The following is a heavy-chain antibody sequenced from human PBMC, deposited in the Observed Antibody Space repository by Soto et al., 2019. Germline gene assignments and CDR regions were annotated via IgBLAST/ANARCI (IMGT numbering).Heavy chain of an antibody. V-gene: IGHV4-59*01. J-gene: IGHJ6*03. Sequence: SETLSLSYTVSGGSISSYYWSWIRQPPGKGLEWIGYIYYSGSTNYNPSLKSRVTISVDTSKNQFSLKLSSVTAADTAVYYCARAQRGYYMDVWGKGTTVTVSS. CDR3: ARAQRGYYMDV. CDR2: IYYSGST. D-gene: IGHD3-16*01. CDR1: GGSISSYY.